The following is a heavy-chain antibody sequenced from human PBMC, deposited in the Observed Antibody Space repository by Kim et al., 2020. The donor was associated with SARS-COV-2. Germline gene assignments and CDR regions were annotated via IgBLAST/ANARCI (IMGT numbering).Heavy chain of an antibody. D-gene: IGHD2-2*01. CDR3: ARDRRYSSSTTSYRWVGEFDY. J-gene: IGHJ4*02. V-gene: IGHV3-11*06. Sequence: RFTISRDNAKNSLYLQMNSRRAEDTAVYYCARDRRYSSSTTSYRWVGEFDYWGQGTLVTVSS.